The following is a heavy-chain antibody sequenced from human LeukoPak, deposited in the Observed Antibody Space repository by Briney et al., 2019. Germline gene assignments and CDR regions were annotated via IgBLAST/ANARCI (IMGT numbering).Heavy chain of an antibody. V-gene: IGHV4-59*02. D-gene: IGHD3-22*01. CDR2: IYYSGST. J-gene: IGHJ4*02. CDR1: GGSVSTYY. CDR3: ARGFFDTSGYRPAPFDY. Sequence: SGTLSLTCTVSGGSVSTYYWSWIRQPPGKGLEWIGYIYYSGSTNYNPSLKSRVTMSVDTSKNQFSLKLNSVTAADTAVYYCARGFFDTSGYRPAPFDYWGQGTLVTVSS.